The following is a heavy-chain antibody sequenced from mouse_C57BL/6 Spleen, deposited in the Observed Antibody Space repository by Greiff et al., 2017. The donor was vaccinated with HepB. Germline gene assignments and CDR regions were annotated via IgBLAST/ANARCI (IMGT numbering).Heavy chain of an antibody. CDR2: IDPSDSYT. CDR1: GYTFTSYW. Sequence: QVQLQQPGAELVKPGASVKLSCKASGYTFTSYWMQWVKQRPGQGLEWIGEIDPSDSYTNYNQKFKGKATLTVDTSSSTAYMQLSSLTSEDAAVYYWARGINYYGSSYLYYFDYWGQGTTLTVSS. CDR3: ARGINYYGSSYLYYFDY. J-gene: IGHJ2*01. V-gene: IGHV1-50*01. D-gene: IGHD1-1*01.